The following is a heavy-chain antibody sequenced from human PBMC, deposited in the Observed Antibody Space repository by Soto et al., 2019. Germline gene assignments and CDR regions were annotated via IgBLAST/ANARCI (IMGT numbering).Heavy chain of an antibody. V-gene: IGHV4-59*01. CDR3: ASGESSSSEAFDY. Sequence: SETLSLTCTVSGASISDYYWSWVRQPPGKGLEWIGHINYRRSTNYNPSLKSRVTISMNTAKYQFSLKVSSVADADTAVYYWASGESSSSEAFDYWGWGTLVTVSS. CDR1: GASISDYY. CDR2: INYRRST. D-gene: IGHD6-6*01. J-gene: IGHJ4*02.